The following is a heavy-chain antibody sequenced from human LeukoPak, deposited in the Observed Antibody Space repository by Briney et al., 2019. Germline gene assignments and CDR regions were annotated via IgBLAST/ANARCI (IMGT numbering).Heavy chain of an antibody. D-gene: IGHD3-10*01. CDR2: IYYSGTT. CDR3: ASCAYGSGTPGNDAFDI. CDR1: GGSISSYY. J-gene: IGHJ3*02. Sequence: SETLSLTCTVSGGSISSYYWSWIRQPPGKGLEWIGYIYYSGTTNYNPSLKSRVTISVDTSKNQFSLKLSSVTAADTAVYYCASCAYGSGTPGNDAFDIWGQGTMVTVSS. V-gene: IGHV4-59*12.